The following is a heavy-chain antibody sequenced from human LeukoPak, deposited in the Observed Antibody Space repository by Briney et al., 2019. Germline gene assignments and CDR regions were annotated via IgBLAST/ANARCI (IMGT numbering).Heavy chain of an antibody. CDR1: GGSISSYY. CDR3: ATDRDILTGYYHDY. J-gene: IGHJ4*02. V-gene: IGHV4-4*07. Sequence: SETLSLTCTVSGGSISSYYWSWIRQPAGKGLEWIGRIYTSGSTNYNPSLKSRVTMSVDTSKNQFSLKLSSVTAADTAVYYCATDRDILTGYYHDYWGQGTLVTVSS. D-gene: IGHD3-9*01. CDR2: IYTSGST.